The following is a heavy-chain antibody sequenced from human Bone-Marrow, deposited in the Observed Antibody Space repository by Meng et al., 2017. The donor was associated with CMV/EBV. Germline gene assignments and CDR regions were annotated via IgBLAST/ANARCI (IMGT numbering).Heavy chain of an antibody. D-gene: IGHD5-18*01. CDR1: GYTFTGYY. CDR3: AKNGRGYSYGLYAMEV. Sequence: SVKVSCKAAGYTFTGYYIHWVRQAPGQGLEWMGWINPHSGGTKYAQSFQGRVTMTRDTSTSTVSMELSGLRSDDTAVYFCAKNGRGYSYGLYAMEVWGQGTTVTVSS. V-gene: IGHV1-2*02. CDR2: INPHSGGT. J-gene: IGHJ6*02.